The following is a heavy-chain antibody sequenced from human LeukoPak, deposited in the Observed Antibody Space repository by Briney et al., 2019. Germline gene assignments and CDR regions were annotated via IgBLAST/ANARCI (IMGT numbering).Heavy chain of an antibody. CDR2: IRYDGSNK. D-gene: IGHD2-15*01. J-gene: IGHJ4*02. V-gene: IGHV3-30*02. CDR1: GFTFSSYG. CDR3: AKDQALAATTPGFDY. Sequence: PGGSLRLSCAASGFTFSSYGMHWVRQAPGKGLEWVAFIRYDGSNKYYADSVKGRFTISRDNSKNTLYLQMNSLRAEDTAVYYCAKDQALAATTPGFDYWGQGTLVTVSS.